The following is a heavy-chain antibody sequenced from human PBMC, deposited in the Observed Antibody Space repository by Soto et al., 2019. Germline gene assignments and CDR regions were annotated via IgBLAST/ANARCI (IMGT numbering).Heavy chain of an antibody. V-gene: IGHV4-30-4*01. Sequence: SETLSLTCSVSGDSISTVDYFWAWIRQPPGQALEYIGYIYKSTTTYYNPSFESRVAISLDTSKSQSSLTVTSVTAADTAVYFCARGRYCLTGRCFPNWFDSWGQGTLVTVSS. CDR2: IYKSTTT. D-gene: IGHD2-15*01. J-gene: IGHJ5*01. CDR3: ARGRYCLTGRCFPNWFDS. CDR1: GDSISTVDYF.